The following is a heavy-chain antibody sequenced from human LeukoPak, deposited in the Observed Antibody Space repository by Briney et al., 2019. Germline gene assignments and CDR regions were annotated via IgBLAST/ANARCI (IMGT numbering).Heavy chain of an antibody. Sequence: PSETLSLTCAVSGYSISSGYYWGWIRQPPGKGLEWIGSIYHRGSTYYNPSLKSRVTISVDTSKNQFSLKLSSVTAADTAVYYCARGGPAAIDYWGQGTLVTVSS. J-gene: IGHJ4*02. CDR2: IYHRGST. CDR3: ARGGPAAIDY. D-gene: IGHD2-2*01. V-gene: IGHV4-38-2*01. CDR1: GYSISSGYY.